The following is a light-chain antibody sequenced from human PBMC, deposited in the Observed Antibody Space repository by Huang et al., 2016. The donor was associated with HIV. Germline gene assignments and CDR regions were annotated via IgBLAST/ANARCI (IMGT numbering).Light chain of an antibody. CDR2: GAS. Sequence: DIQMTQSPSSLSASDGDRVTITCRTSQSINNYLNWYQQKPGKVPNLLIYGASSLQSGAPSRFSGSGSGTDFTLTISNLQPEDFASYYCQQTYTTSWTFGRGTKVEIK. V-gene: IGKV1-39*01. CDR1: QSINNY. CDR3: QQTYTTSWT. J-gene: IGKJ1*01.